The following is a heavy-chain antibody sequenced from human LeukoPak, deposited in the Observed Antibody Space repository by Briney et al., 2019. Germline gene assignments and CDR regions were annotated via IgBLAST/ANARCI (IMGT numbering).Heavy chain of an antibody. J-gene: IGHJ4*02. Sequence: SETLSLTCAVYGGSFSGYYWSWIRQPPGKGLEWIGEINHSGSTNYNPSLKSRVTISVDTSKNQFSLKLSSVTAADTAVYYCARGVEDTAMVDYWGQGTLVTVSS. V-gene: IGHV4-34*01. CDR3: ARGVEDTAMVDY. D-gene: IGHD5-18*01. CDR2: INHSGST. CDR1: GGSFSGYY.